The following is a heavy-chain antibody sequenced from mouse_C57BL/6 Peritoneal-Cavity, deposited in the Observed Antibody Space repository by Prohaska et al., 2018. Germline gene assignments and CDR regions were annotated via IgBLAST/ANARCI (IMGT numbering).Heavy chain of an antibody. D-gene: IGHD1-1*01. V-gene: IGHV2-2*01. CDR3: ARGGVANYYFDY. Sequence: GKGLEWLGVIWSGGSTDYNAAFISRLSISKDNSKSQVFFKMNILQADDTAIYYCARGGVANYYFDYWGQGTTLTVSS. J-gene: IGHJ2*01. CDR2: IWSGGST.